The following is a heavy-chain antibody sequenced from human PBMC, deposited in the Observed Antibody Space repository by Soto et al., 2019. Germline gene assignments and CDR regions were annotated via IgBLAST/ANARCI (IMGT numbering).Heavy chain of an antibody. V-gene: IGHV1-58*01. J-gene: IGHJ6*02. D-gene: IGHD5-18*01. Sequence: ASVKVSCKASGFTFTSSAVQWVRQARGQRLEWIGWIVVGSGNTNYAQKFQERVTITRDMSTSTAYMELSSLRSEDTAVYYCAADRRRGYSYPAPIMDVWGQGTTVTVSS. CDR1: GFTFTSSA. CDR2: IVVGSGNT. CDR3: AADRRRGYSYPAPIMDV.